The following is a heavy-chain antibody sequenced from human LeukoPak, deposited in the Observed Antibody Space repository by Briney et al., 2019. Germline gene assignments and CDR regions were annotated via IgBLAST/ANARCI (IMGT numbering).Heavy chain of an antibody. J-gene: IGHJ4*02. CDR2: IYTSGST. CDR1: GGSISSYY. CDR3: ASSTSCLAIDS. Sequence: PSETLSLTCTVSGGSISSYYWSWIRQPPGKGLEWIGYIYTSGSTNYNPSLKSRVTISVDTSKNQFSLKLSSVTAADTAVYYCASSTSCLAIDSWGQGTLVTVSS. V-gene: IGHV4-4*09. D-gene: IGHD2-2*01.